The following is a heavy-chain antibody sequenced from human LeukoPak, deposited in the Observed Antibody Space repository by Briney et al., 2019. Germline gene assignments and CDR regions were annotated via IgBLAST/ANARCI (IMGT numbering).Heavy chain of an antibody. CDR2: IKQDGSKK. CDR3: AKEYDSGGYGANFDY. J-gene: IGHJ4*02. Sequence: GGSLRLSCVASGFPFSSYWMTWVRQAPGKGLEWVANIKQDGSKKSYVDSVKGRFTISRDNSRNTMYLQMDSLRAEDTAVYYCAKEYDSGGYGANFDYWGQGTLVTVSS. D-gene: IGHD3-10*01. CDR1: GFPFSSYW. V-gene: IGHV3-7*01.